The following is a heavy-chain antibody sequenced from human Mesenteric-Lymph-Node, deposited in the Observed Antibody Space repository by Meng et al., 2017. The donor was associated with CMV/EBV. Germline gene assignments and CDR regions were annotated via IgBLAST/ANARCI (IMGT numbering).Heavy chain of an antibody. CDR3: ARARGYCSSTSCYWCDY. V-gene: IGHV1-8*01. Sequence: YTFPSYDIYCVRQATGQGLGCVGWMNPNSGNTGYAQKFRGSVTMTRNTSISTAYMVLISLRSEDTAVYYCARARGYCSSTSCYWCDYWGQGTLVTVSS. J-gene: IGHJ4*02. D-gene: IGHD2-2*01. CDR2: MNPNSGNT. CDR1: YTFPSYD.